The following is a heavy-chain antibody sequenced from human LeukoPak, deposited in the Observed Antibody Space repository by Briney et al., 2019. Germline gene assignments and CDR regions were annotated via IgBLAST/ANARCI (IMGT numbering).Heavy chain of an antibody. CDR1: GGSFSGYY. D-gene: IGHD5-12*01. CDR2: INHSGST. J-gene: IGHJ4*02. Sequence: SETLSLTCAVYGGSFSGYYWSWIRQPPGKRLEWIGEINHSGSTNYNPSLKSRVTISVDTSKNQFSLKLSSVTAADTAVYYCARAGPPTYSGYDGALDYWGQGTLVTVSS. CDR3: ARAGPPTYSGYDGALDY. V-gene: IGHV4-34*01.